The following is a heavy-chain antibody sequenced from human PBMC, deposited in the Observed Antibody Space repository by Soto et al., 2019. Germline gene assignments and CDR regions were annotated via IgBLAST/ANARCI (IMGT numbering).Heavy chain of an antibody. CDR3: ARNTYYDFWTYYYYYGMDV. Sequence: GGSLRLSCAASGFTFSSYSMNWVRQAPGKGLEWVSSISSSSSYIYYADSVKGRFTISRDNAKNSLYLQMNSLRAEDTAVYYCARNTYYDFWTYYYYYGMDVWGQGTTVTV. J-gene: IGHJ6*02. V-gene: IGHV3-21*01. CDR1: GFTFSSYS. D-gene: IGHD3-3*01. CDR2: ISSSSSYI.